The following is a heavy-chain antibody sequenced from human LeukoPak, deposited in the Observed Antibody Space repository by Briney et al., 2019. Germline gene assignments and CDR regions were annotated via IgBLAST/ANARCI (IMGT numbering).Heavy chain of an antibody. D-gene: IGHD4-17*01. CDR2: LNPNTGGT. Sequence: ASVKVSCKASGYTFTGYYMHWVRQAPRQGLEWLGWLNPNTGGTNYAQKFQGRVTMTRDTSITTAYMDLSSLGSDDTAIYYCARQYGDDRYNWFDPWGQGTLVTVSS. J-gene: IGHJ5*02. CDR3: ARQYGDDRYNWFDP. CDR1: GYTFTGYY. V-gene: IGHV1-2*02.